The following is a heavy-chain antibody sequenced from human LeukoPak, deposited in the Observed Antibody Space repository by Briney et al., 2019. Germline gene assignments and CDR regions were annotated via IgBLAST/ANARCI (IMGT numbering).Heavy chain of an antibody. D-gene: IGHD3-10*01. CDR2: ISYSGST. Sequence: SETLPLTCTVSGAPISSYYWSWIRQPPGKGLEWIGYISYSGSTNYNPSLKSRVTISADTSKNQVSLTLSSVTAADTAVYYCARHPELYFFDYWGQGTLATVSS. J-gene: IGHJ4*02. V-gene: IGHV4-59*08. CDR3: ARHPELYFFDY. CDR1: GAPISSYY.